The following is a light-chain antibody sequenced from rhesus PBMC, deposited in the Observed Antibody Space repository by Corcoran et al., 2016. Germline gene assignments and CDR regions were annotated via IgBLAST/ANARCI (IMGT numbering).Light chain of an antibody. J-gene: IGKJ3*01. CDR3: QQYSSSPFT. V-gene: IGKV1-22*01. CDR2: KAS. Sequence: DIQMTQSPFSLSASVGDTVTITCRASQSSSSWLAWYQQKPGKASKLLIYKASSLQSGVPSRFSGSGSGTYFTLTISSLQSEAFATYYCQQYSSSPFTFGPGTKLDIK. CDR1: QSSSSW.